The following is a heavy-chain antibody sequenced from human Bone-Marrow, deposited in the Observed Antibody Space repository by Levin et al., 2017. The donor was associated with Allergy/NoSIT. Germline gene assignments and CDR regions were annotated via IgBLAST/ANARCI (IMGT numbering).Heavy chain of an antibody. CDR2: VSRESKTI. J-gene: IGHJ4*02. CDR3: ARSKRGWELPGIDS. Sequence: ETLSLTCAASGFSLSGYSMNWVRQAPGRGLEWISYVSRESKTIYYADSVQGRFTISRDNARNSLYLQMNGLRDEDTAMYYCARSKRGWELPGIDSWGLGTLVTVSS. D-gene: IGHD1-26*01. V-gene: IGHV3-48*02. CDR1: GFSLSGYS.